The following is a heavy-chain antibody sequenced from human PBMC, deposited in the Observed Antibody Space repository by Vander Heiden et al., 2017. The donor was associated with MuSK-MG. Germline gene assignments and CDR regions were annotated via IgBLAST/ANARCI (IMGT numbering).Heavy chain of an antibody. CDR2: IYYSGST. D-gene: IGHD6-13*01. J-gene: IGHJ6*02. CDR3: ARILLAAAGTQVVYYYGMDV. V-gene: IGHV4-39*01. CDR1: GGSISSSRYY. Sequence: QLQLQESGPGLVKPSETLSLTCTVSGGSISSSRYYWGWIRQPPGKGLEWIGSIYYSGSTYYNPSLKSRVTISVDTSKNQFSLKLSSVTAADTAVYYCARILLAAAGTQVVYYYGMDVWGQGTTVTVSS.